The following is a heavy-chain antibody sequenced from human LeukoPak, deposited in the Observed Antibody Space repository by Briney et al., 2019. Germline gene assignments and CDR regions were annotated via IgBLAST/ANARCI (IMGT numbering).Heavy chain of an antibody. V-gene: IGHV1-69*01. CDR2: IIPIFGTA. D-gene: IGHD3-22*01. Sequence: ASVKVSCKASGGTFSSYAISWVRQAPGQGLEWMGGIIPIFGTANYAQKFQGRVTITADESTSTAYMELSSLRSEDTAVYYCARDRRYYDSSGYYYYYYGMDVWGQGTTVTVSS. CDR3: ARDRRYYDSSGYYYYYYGMDV. J-gene: IGHJ6*02. CDR1: GGTFSSYA.